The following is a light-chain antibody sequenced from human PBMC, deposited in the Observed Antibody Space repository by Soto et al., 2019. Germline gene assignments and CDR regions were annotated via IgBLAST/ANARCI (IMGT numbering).Light chain of an antibody. Sequence: EIVLTQSPATLSLSPGQRATLSCRASQSISRYLAWYQQKPGQAPRLLIYDTSNRATGIPPRFSGSGSGTDFTLTISSLEPEDFALYFCQQRSNWPRTFGGGTKVEIK. J-gene: IGKJ4*01. V-gene: IGKV3-11*01. CDR1: QSISRY. CDR2: DTS. CDR3: QQRSNWPRT.